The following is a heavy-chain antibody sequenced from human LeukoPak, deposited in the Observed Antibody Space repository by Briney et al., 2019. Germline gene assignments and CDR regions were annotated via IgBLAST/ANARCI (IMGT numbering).Heavy chain of an antibody. CDR1: GGSFSGYY. Sequence: SETLSLTCAVYGGSFSGYYWSWIRQPPGKGLEWIGRIYATGITNYDPSLQSRVTISVDTSKNQFSLKLSSVTAADTAVYYCARVYGAVYYYYYYYMDVWGKGTTVTISS. CDR3: ARVYGAVYYYYYYYMDV. V-gene: IGHV4-4*08. D-gene: IGHD4-17*01. CDR2: IYATGIT. J-gene: IGHJ6*03.